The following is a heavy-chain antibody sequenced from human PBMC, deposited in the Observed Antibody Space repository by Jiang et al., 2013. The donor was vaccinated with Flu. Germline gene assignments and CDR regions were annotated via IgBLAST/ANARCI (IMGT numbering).Heavy chain of an antibody. CDR3: ARDRAKGYCNSGSCSNWFDS. CDR1: YTFTNYY. V-gene: IGHV1-46*01. D-gene: IGHD2-15*01. Sequence: YTFTNYYMHWVRQAPGQGLEWMGIIHPTGVSTSYAXKFQGRVTMTRDTSTNTDYMELSSLRSEDTAVYYCARDRAKGYCNSGSCSNWFDSWGQGTLVTVSS. CDR2: IHPTGVST. J-gene: IGHJ5*01.